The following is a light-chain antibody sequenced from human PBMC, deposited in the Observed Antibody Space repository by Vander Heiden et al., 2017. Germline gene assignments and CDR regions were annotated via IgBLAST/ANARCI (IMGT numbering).Light chain of an antibody. J-gene: IGKJ3*01. Sequence: DIQLTQSPSFLSASVGDRVTITCRASQGISSYLAWYQQKPGKAPKLLIYAASTLQSRVPSRFSGSGSVTAFTLTISSLQPEDFATYYFQQLNSDPHTFGHGTKVDIK. CDR1: QGISSY. CDR3: QQLNSDPHT. CDR2: AAS. V-gene: IGKV1-9*01.